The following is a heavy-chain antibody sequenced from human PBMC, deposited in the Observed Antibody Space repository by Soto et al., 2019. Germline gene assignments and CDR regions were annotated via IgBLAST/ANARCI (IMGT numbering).Heavy chain of an antibody. CDR1: GFTFTSSA. J-gene: IGHJ6*02. V-gene: IGHV1-58*01. CDR3: AAADGSGSYYMVGCGKDV. D-gene: IGHD3-10*01. CDR2: IVVGSGNT. Sequence: EASVKVSCKASGFTFTSSAVQWARQARGQRLEWIGWIVVGSGNTNYAQKFQERVTITRDMSTSTAYMELSSLRSEDTAVYYCAAADGSGSYYMVGCGKDVWDQGTTVTV.